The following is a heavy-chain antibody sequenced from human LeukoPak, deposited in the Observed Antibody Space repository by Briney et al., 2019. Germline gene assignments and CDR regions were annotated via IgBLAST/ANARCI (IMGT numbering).Heavy chain of an antibody. Sequence: PGGSLRLSCAASGFTFSSYWMHWVRQAPGKGLVWVSRINSDGSSTSYADSVKGRFTISRDNAKNTLYLQMNSLRAEDTAVYYCARVKSVLWRLVNDAFDIWGQGTMVTVSS. CDR2: INSDGSST. CDR3: ARVKSVLWRLVNDAFDI. J-gene: IGHJ3*02. D-gene: IGHD2-8*02. CDR1: GFTFSSYW. V-gene: IGHV3-74*01.